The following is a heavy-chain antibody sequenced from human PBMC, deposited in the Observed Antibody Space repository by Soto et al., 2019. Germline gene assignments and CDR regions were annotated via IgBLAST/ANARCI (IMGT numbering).Heavy chain of an antibody. CDR3: ARERGGYGLFDS. CDR1: GGSISNAAYS. Sequence: SETLSLTCTVSGGSISNAAYSWSWIRQPPGKGLEWIGYIYPSGMPFYNPSLRSRVTISIDRSNDQFSLNLKSVTDADTAVYYCARERGGYGLFDSWGQGTLVTVSS. D-gene: IGHD5-18*01. CDR2: IYPSGMP. V-gene: IGHV4-30-2*01. J-gene: IGHJ4*02.